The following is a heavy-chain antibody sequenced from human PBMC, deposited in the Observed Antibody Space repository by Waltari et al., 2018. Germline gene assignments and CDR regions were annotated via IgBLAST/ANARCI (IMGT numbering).Heavy chain of an antibody. CDR2: ISAYNGKT. J-gene: IGHJ4*02. CDR3: ARGSKWPHRRALESLDY. V-gene: IGHV1-18*01. Sequence: QVQLVQSGSVVQKPGATVKVTCQASGYPFTPYAIHWVRQAPGQGLEWMGWISAYNGKTHSAQNLQGRVTMTTDTSTSTAYMDLRSLRSDDTAVYYCARGSKWPHRRALESLDYWGQGTLVTVSS. CDR1: GYPFTPYA. D-gene: IGHD5-12*01.